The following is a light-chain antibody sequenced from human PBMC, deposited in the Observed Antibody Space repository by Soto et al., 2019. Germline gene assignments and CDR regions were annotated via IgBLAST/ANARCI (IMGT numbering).Light chain of an antibody. CDR3: GAWDSNMRAFV. J-gene: IGLJ1*01. Sequence: VLAQPPSVSAAPGQKVTISCSGSSSNIGNNYVSWYQQLPGTAPKLLIYENNKRPSGIPDRFSGSKSGTSATLGITGLQTGDEADYYCGAWDSNMRAFVSGTGTKVTVL. CDR2: ENN. V-gene: IGLV1-51*02. CDR1: SSNIGNNY.